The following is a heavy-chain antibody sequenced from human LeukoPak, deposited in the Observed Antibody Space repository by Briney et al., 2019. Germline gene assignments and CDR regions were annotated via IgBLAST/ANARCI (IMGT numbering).Heavy chain of an antibody. CDR2: LNHSGST. D-gene: IGHD3-9*01. CDR1: GGSFSGYY. J-gene: IGHJ5*02. Sequence: PSETLSLTCAVYGGSFSGYYWSWIRQPPGKGLEWIGELNHSGSTNYNPSLKSRVTISVDTSKNQFSLKLSSVTAADTAVYYCARGWKYFDWLTSYNWFDPWGQGTLVTVSS. CDR3: ARGWKYFDWLTSYNWFDP. V-gene: IGHV4-34*01.